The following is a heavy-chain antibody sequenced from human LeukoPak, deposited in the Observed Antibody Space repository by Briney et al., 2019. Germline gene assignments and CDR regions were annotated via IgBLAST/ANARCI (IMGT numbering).Heavy chain of an antibody. D-gene: IGHD3-10*02. CDR3: AELGITMIGGV. CDR1: GFTFSSYG. CDR2: ISSSGSTI. J-gene: IGHJ6*04. Sequence: PGSSLRLSCVASGFTFSSYGLHWVRQAPGKGLEWVSYISSSGSTIYYADSVKGRFTISRDNAKNSLYLQMNSLRAEDTAVYYCAELGITMIGGVWGKGTTVTISS. V-gene: IGHV3-48*03.